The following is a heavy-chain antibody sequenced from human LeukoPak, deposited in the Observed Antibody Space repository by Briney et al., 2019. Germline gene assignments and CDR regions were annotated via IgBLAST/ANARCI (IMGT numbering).Heavy chain of an antibody. CDR2: ISGSGGST. D-gene: IGHD3-22*01. CDR1: GFTFSSYA. J-gene: IGHJ4*02. Sequence: GGSLRLSCAASGFTFSSYAMNWVRQAPGKGLEWVSAISGSGGSTYYADSVKGRFTISRDNSKNTLYLQMNSLRAEDTAVYYCAKTALAATYYYDSSGYEGYWGQGTLVTVSS. V-gene: IGHV3-23*01. CDR3: AKTALAATYYYDSSGYEGY.